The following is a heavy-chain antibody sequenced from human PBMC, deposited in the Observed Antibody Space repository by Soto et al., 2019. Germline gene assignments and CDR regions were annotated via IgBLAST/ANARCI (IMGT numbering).Heavy chain of an antibody. J-gene: IGHJ4*02. D-gene: IGHD6-13*01. CDR3: ARSIAAESSY. CDR2: IKQDGSQK. CDR1: GFTLSSHW. Sequence: GGSLRLSCAASGFTLSSHWMTWVRQAPGKGLEWVANIKQDGSQKYYVDSLKGRFTISRDNAKNSVYLQMNSLRDEDTAVYYCARSIAAESSYWGQGTLVTVSS. V-gene: IGHV3-7*01.